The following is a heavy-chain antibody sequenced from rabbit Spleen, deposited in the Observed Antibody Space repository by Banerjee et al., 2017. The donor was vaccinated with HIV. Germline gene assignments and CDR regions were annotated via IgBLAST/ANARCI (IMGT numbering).Heavy chain of an antibody. D-gene: IGHD2-1*01. CDR2: INAVTGKA. J-gene: IGHJ4*01. CDR1: GFDFSAYTF. Sequence: LVEYGGDVVQPGASLTLTCTASGFDFSAYTFMCWVRQAPGKGLEWIACINAVTGKAVYANWAKGRFPFSKTSSTPVTLQMTSLTAADTATYFCARSAYYGDFDCFNLWGPGTLVTVS. CDR3: ARSAYYGDFDCFNL. V-gene: IGHV1S40*01.